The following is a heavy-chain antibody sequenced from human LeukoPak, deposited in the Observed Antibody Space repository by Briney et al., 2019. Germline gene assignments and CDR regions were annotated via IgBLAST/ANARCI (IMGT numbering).Heavy chain of an antibody. D-gene: IGHD3-3*01. J-gene: IGHJ5*02. Sequence: SETLSLTCTVSGGSISSSSYYWGWIRQPPGKGLEWIGSIYHSGSTYYNPSLRSRVTISVDTSKNQFSLKLSSVTAADTAVYYCARHDFWSGYSINWFDPWGQGTLVTVSS. CDR3: ARHDFWSGYSINWFDP. CDR2: IYHSGST. V-gene: IGHV4-39*01. CDR1: GGSISSSSYY.